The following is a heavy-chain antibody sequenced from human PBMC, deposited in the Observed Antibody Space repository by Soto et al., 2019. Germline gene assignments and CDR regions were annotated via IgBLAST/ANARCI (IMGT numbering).Heavy chain of an antibody. CDR2: IYYSGST. CDR3: ARDSGYSGYEGVAFDI. V-gene: IGHV4-31*03. J-gene: IGHJ3*02. Sequence: SETLSLTCTVSGGSISSGGYYWSWILQHPGKGLEWIGYIYYSGSTYYNPSLKSRVTISVDTSKNQFSLKLSSVTAADTAVYYCARDSGYSGYEGVAFDIWGQGTMVTVSS. D-gene: IGHD5-12*01. CDR1: GGSISSGGYY.